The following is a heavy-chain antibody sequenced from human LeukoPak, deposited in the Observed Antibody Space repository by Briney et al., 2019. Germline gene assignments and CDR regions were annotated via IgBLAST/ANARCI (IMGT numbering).Heavy chain of an antibody. CDR2: MNPISGNT. CDR3: ATGPPLRGYRYGYDTGYYYSYSMDV. V-gene: IGHV1-8*02. J-gene: IGHJ6*03. D-gene: IGHD5-18*01. Sequence: AAVKVSCKASGYTFTSYGISWVRQATGQGLEWMGWMNPISGNTGHAQKFQGRVTMTRDTSISTAYMELCTLTSEDTAVYYCATGPPLRGYRYGYDTGYYYSYSMDVWGKGTTVTISS. CDR1: GYTFTSYG.